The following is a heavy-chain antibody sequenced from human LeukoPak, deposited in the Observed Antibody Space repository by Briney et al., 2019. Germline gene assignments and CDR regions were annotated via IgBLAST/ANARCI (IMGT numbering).Heavy chain of an antibody. J-gene: IGHJ4*02. D-gene: IGHD3-22*01. CDR1: GYSFTSYW. Sequence: GESLKISCKASGYSFTSYWIGWARQMPGKGLEWMGIIYPGDSDSGYGPSFQGQVTISADKSISTAYLQWSSLRASDTAMYYCARPNYYDSSGYYDHDYWGQGTLVTVSS. CDR2: IYPGDSDS. CDR3: ARPNYYDSSGYYDHDY. V-gene: IGHV5-51*01.